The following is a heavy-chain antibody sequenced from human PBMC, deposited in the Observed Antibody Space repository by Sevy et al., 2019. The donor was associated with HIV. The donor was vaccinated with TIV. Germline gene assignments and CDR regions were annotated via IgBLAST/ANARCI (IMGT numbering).Heavy chain of an antibody. J-gene: IGHJ3*02. D-gene: IGHD6-19*01. Sequence: ASVKVSCKASGYTFTSYDINWVRQATGQGLEWMGWMNPNRGNTGYAQRFQGRVTMTRNTSISTAYMELSSLRSEDTAVYYCAWCRFSGWGGYAFDIWGQGTMVTVSS. CDR3: AWCRFSGWGGYAFDI. CDR2: MNPNRGNT. CDR1: GYTFTSYD. V-gene: IGHV1-8*01.